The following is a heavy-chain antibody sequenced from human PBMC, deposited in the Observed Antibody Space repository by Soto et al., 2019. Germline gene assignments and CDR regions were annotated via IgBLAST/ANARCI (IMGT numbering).Heavy chain of an antibody. J-gene: IGHJ4*02. V-gene: IGHV3-9*01. Sequence: EVQLVESGGGLVQPGRSLRLSCAASGFTFDDYAMHWVRQAPGKGLEWVSGISWNSNSIGYADSVKGRFTISRDNAKNSLYLQMNSLRAEDTALYYCAKDTRLLWFGELLYWGQGTLVTVSS. CDR1: GFTFDDYA. CDR3: AKDTRLLWFGELLY. D-gene: IGHD3-10*01. CDR2: ISWNSNSI.